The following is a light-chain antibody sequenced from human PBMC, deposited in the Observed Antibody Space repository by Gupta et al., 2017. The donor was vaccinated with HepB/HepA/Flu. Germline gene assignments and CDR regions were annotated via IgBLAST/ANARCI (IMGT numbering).Light chain of an antibody. CDR1: YNR. J-gene: IGLJ3*02. Sequence: YNRVSWYQQPPGTAPKLIIYEVSNRPSGVPDRFSGSKSGNTASLTISGLQADDEAVYWCCSNVGSLALVFGGGTKLTVL. V-gene: IGLV2-18*02. CDR3: CSNVGSLALV. CDR2: EVS.